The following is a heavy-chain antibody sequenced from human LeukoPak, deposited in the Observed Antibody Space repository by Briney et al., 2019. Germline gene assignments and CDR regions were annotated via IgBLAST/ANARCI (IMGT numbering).Heavy chain of an antibody. D-gene: IGHD3-22*01. CDR1: GYTFTGYY. V-gene: IGHV1-18*04. Sequence: ASVKVSCKASGYTFTGYYMHWVRQAPGQGLEWMGWISAYNGNTNYAQKLQGRVTMTTDTSTSTAYMELRSLRSDDTAVYYCARARSYDSSGYSYFDYWGQGTLVTVSS. J-gene: IGHJ4*02. CDR2: ISAYNGNT. CDR3: ARARSYDSSGYSYFDY.